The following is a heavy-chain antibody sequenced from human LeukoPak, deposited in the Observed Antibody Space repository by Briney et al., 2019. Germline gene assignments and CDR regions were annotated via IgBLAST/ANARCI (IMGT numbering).Heavy chain of an antibody. CDR3: ARFYANEWELPH. J-gene: IGHJ4*02. CDR1: GFTFTTYW. D-gene: IGHD1-26*01. CDR2: ISYDGSNK. V-gene: IGHV3-30*03. Sequence: GGSLRLSCDASGFTFTTYWMTWVRQAPGKGLEWVALISYDGSNKYYADSVKGRFTISRDNSKNTLYLQMNSLRAEDTAVYYCARFYANEWELPHWGQGTLVTVSS.